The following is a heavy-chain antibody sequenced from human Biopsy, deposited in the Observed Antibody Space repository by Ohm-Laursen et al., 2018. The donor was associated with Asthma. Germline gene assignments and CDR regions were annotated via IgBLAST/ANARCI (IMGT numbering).Heavy chain of an antibody. CDR3: ARTYYDFLTGQVNDVFAI. D-gene: IGHD3-9*01. CDR1: GYTFTNYA. CDR2: INAGNGNT. J-gene: IGHJ3*02. Sequence: SVKVSCKVSGYTFTNYAIHWVRQAPGQRLEWMGWINAGNGNTKYSQKFQGRVTITRDTSASTAYMDLSSLRSEDTAVYYCARTYYDFLTGQVNDVFAIWGQGTMVTVSS. V-gene: IGHV1-3*01.